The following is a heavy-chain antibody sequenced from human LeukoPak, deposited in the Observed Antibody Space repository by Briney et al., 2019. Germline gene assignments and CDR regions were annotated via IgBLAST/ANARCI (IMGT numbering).Heavy chain of an antibody. CDR3: ARPRLYYDSSGY. V-gene: IGHV3-7*01. Sequence: QPGGSLRLSCAASGFTFNRYWMRWARQAPGKGLEWVANIKQDGSEKYYVDSVKGRFTISRVNAKNSLYLQMNSLRAEDTAVYYCARPRLYYDSSGYWGQGTLVTVSS. CDR2: IKQDGSEK. D-gene: IGHD3-22*01. CDR1: GFTFNRYW. J-gene: IGHJ4*02.